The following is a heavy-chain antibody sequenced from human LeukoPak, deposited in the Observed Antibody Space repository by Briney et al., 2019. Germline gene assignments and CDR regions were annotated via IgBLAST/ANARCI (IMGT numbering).Heavy chain of an antibody. J-gene: IGHJ4*02. CDR3: ARLYCSSTSCLLDY. CDR2: ISSNGGST. D-gene: IGHD2-2*01. CDR1: GFTFSSYA. Sequence: GRSLRLSCAASGFTFSSYAMHWVRQAPGKGLEYVSSISSNGGSTYYADSVKGRFTISRDNSKNTLYLQMGSLRVEDMAVYYCARLYCSSTSCLLDYWGXXTLVTVSS. V-gene: IGHV3-64*02.